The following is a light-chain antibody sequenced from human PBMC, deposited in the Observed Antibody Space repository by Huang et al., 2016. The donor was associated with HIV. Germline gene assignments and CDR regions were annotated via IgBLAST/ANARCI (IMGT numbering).Light chain of an antibody. CDR2: SVS. V-gene: IGKV1-NL1*01. J-gene: IGKJ4*01. Sequence: DIQMIQSPSSLSASVGDRVTITCRASQGISNSLAWYQQKPGRAPKLLLYSVSRLESGDPSRFSGSGAVTDYTLAISSLQPEDFATYFCQQYYSTPPTFGGGTKVELK. CDR3: QQYYSTPPT. CDR1: QGISNS.